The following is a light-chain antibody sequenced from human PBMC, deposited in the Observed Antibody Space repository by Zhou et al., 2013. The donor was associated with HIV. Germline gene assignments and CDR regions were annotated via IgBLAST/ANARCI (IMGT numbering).Light chain of an antibody. CDR1: QAISSW. Sequence: DNQMTQSPSSVSASVGDRVTLTCRASQAISSWLAWYQQKPGKAPELLIYDASSLQSGVPSRFSGSGSGTEFTLTISGLQPDDFATYYCQYYDYELYTFGQGTKLEIK. J-gene: IGKJ2*01. CDR2: DAS. CDR3: QYYDYELYT. V-gene: IGKV1-12*01.